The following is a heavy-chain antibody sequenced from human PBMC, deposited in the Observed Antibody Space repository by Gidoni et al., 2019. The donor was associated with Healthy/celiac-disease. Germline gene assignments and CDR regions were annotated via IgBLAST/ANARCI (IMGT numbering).Heavy chain of an antibody. Sequence: QVQLVQSGAEVKKPGSSVKVSCKSSGCTFISYAISWVRQAPGQGIEWMGGIIPIFGTANYAQKVQGRVTMTADKSTSTADMEMSSLRSEDTVVYYCARGVREVRGAFDIWGQGTMVTVSS. CDR3: ARGVREVRGAFDI. D-gene: IGHD1-26*01. J-gene: IGHJ3*02. CDR1: GCTFISYA. CDR2: IIPIFGTA. V-gene: IGHV1-69*06.